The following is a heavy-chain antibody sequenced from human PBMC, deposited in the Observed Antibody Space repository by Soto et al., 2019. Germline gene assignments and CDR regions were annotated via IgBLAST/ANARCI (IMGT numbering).Heavy chain of an antibody. CDR1: GFTFSSCW. Sequence: EVQVVESGGGLVQPGGSVRLSCAASGFTFSSCWMSWVRQAPGKGLEWVANIKPDGSEKFYVESLKGRFTLSRDNAKNSLFLQMNNLRTEDTAVYYCARGDYYDVSGPFSDAFDVWGHGTMVTVSS. J-gene: IGHJ3*01. CDR3: ARGDYYDVSGPFSDAFDV. CDR2: IKPDGSEK. V-gene: IGHV3-7*04. D-gene: IGHD3-22*01.